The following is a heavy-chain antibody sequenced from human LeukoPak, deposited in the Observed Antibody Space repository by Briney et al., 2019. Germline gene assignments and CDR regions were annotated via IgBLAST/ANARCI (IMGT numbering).Heavy chain of an antibody. CDR3: ARDSGYYDSSGYYPFDY. J-gene: IGHJ4*02. V-gene: IGHV1-2*02. CDR2: INPNSGGT. Sequence: ASVKVSCKASGYTFTGYYMHWVRQAPGQGLEWMGWINPNSGGTNYAQKFQGRVTMTRDTSISTAYMELSRLRSDDTAVYYCARDSGYYDSSGYYPFDYWAREPWSPSPQ. D-gene: IGHD3-22*01. CDR1: GYTFTGYY.